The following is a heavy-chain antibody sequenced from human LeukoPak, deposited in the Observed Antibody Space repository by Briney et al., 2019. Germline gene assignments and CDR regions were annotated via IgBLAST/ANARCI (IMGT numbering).Heavy chain of an antibody. J-gene: IGHJ4*02. D-gene: IGHD2-15*01. Sequence: ASVKVSCKASGYTFTGYYMHWVRQAPGQGLEWMGWINPKSGGTNYAQKFQGRVTMTRDTSISTAYMELSRLRSDDTAVYYCARGGCSGGSCHDSWGQGTLVTVSS. CDR3: ARGGCSGGSCHDS. V-gene: IGHV1-2*02. CDR2: INPKSGGT. CDR1: GYTFTGYY.